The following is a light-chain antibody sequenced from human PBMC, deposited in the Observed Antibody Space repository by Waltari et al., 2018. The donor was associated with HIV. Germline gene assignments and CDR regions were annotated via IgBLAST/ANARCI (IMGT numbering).Light chain of an antibody. CDR2: RND. V-gene: IGLV1-47*01. Sequence: QSVLTQPPSASGTPGQRVSISCSGSSSNIGSNYLSWYQQLPGTAPKLLMYRNDERPSGVPDRFSGSKSGTSASLAISGLRSEDEADYYCAAWDDSLSAWVFGGGTKLTVL. CDR3: AAWDDSLSAWV. J-gene: IGLJ3*02. CDR1: SSNIGSNY.